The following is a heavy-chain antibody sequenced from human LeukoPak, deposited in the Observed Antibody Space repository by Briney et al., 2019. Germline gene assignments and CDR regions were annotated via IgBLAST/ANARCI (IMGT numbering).Heavy chain of an antibody. CDR3: ASRPNNWFDP. CDR2: INHSGST. Sequence: KPSETLSLTCAVYGGSFSGYHWSWIRQPPGKGLEWIGEINHSGSTNYNPSLKSRVTISVDTSKNQFSLKLSSLTAADTAVYYCASRPNNWFDPWGQGTLVTVSS. J-gene: IGHJ5*02. V-gene: IGHV4-34*01. CDR1: GGSFSGYH.